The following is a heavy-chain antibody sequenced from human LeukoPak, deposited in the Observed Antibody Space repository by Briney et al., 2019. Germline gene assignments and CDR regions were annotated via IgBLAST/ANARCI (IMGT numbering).Heavy chain of an antibody. D-gene: IGHD3-22*01. Sequence: SETLSLTCAVHGGSFSGYYWSWIRQPPGKGLEWIGEINHSGSTNYNPSLKSRVTISVDTSKNQFSLKLSSVTAADTAVYYCATYDSSGYYRYFDYWGQGTLVTVSS. V-gene: IGHV4-34*01. CDR1: GGSFSGYY. CDR3: ATYDSSGYYRYFDY. J-gene: IGHJ4*02. CDR2: INHSGST.